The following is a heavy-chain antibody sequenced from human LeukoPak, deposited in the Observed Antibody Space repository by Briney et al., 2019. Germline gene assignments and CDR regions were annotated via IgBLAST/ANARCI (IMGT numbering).Heavy chain of an antibody. D-gene: IGHD6-13*01. J-gene: IGHJ6*03. V-gene: IGHV3-23*01. Sequence: PGGSLRLSCAASGFTFSSYAMSWVRQAPGKGLEWVSAISGSGGSTYYADSVKGRFTISRDNSKNTLYLQMNSLRAEDTAVYYCAKEVKQQLLYYYYYYYMDVWGKGTTVTVSS. CDR2: ISGSGGST. CDR3: AKEVKQQLLYYYYYYYMDV. CDR1: GFTFSSYA.